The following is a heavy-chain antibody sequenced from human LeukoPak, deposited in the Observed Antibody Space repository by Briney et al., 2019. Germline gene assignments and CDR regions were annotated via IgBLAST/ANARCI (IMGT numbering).Heavy chain of an antibody. Sequence: SETLSLTCTVSGGSISSHYWSWIRQPPGKGLEWIGYIYYSGSTNYNPSLKSRVTISVDMSKNKFSLKLSSVTATDTAVYYCARRSYYDSSAIFDYWGQGTLVTVSS. D-gene: IGHD3-22*01. J-gene: IGHJ4*02. CDR1: GGSISSHY. CDR2: IYYSGST. V-gene: IGHV4-59*11. CDR3: ARRSYYDSSAIFDY.